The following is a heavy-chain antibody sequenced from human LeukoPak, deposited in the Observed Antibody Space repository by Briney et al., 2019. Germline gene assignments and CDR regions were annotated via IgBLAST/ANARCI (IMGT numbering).Heavy chain of an antibody. J-gene: IGHJ4*02. Sequence: GRSLRLSCAASGFTFSSYGMHWVRQAPGKGLEHVSTINTNGDDTYYADSVKGRFTISRDNSKRTLYLQMSGLRAEDTAVYYCVKDPRGGGYYTSFDYWGQGTLVTVSS. V-gene: IGHV3-64D*09. CDR3: VKDPRGGGYYTSFDY. CDR2: INTNGDDT. D-gene: IGHD3-3*01. CDR1: GFTFSSYG.